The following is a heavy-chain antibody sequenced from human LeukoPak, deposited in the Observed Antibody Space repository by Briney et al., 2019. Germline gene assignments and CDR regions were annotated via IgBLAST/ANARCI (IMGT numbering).Heavy chain of an antibody. CDR1: GGTFSSYT. V-gene: IGHV1-69*02. J-gene: IGHJ3*02. CDR3: ASLAYYYDSSGYPDAFDI. CDR2: IIPILGIA. D-gene: IGHD3-22*01. Sequence: GASVKVSCKXSGGTFSSYTISWVRQAPGQGLEWMGRIIPILGIANYSQKFQGRVTITADKSTSTAYMELSSLRSEDTAVYYCASLAYYYDSSGYPDAFDIWGQGTMVTVSS.